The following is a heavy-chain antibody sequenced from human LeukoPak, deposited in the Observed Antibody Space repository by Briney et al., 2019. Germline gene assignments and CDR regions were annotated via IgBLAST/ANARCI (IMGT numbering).Heavy chain of an antibody. D-gene: IGHD1-26*01. CDR2: IYYSGST. CDR3: ARDSGSYSGPF. CDR1: GGSISSYY. J-gene: IGHJ4*02. Sequence: PSETLSLTCTVSGGSISSYYWSWIRQPPGKGLEWIGYIYYSGSTNYNPSLKSRVTISVDTSKNQFSLKLSSVTAADTAVYYCARDSGSYSGPFWGQGTLVTVPS. V-gene: IGHV4-59*12.